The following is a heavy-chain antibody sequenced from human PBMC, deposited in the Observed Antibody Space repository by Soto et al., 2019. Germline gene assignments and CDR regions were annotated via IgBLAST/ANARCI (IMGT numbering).Heavy chain of an antibody. Sequence: GGSLRLSCAASRFTFSNYAMNWVRQAPGKGLEWVSTISDSGGSTYYADSVKGRFTISRDNSKNTLYLQMNSLRPEDTGLYYCAKGGVCSSASCYVDCWGQGTLVTVSS. V-gene: IGHV3-23*01. CDR1: RFTFSNYA. CDR3: AKGGVCSSASCYVDC. CDR2: ISDSGGST. D-gene: IGHD2-2*01. J-gene: IGHJ4*02.